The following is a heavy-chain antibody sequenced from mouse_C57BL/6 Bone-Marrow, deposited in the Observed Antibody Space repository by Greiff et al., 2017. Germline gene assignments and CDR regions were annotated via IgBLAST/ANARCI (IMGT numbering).Heavy chain of an antibody. J-gene: IGHJ4*01. CDR3: ARGYAMDY. Sequence: QVQLQQSGAELARPGASVKMSCKASGYTFTSYTMYWVKQRPGQGLEWIGYINPSSGYPKYNQKFKDKATLTADKSSSTAYMQLSSLTSEDSAVYYCARGYAMDYWGQGTSVTVSS. CDR2: INPSSGYP. V-gene: IGHV1-4*01. CDR1: GYTFTSYT.